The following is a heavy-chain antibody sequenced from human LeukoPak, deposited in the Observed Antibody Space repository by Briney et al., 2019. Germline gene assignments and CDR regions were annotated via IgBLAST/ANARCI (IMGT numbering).Heavy chain of an antibody. J-gene: IGHJ4*02. CDR1: GGTFSSYA. CDR2: IIPIFGTA. CDR3: ATTPGITMVRGVRFDY. V-gene: IGHV1-69*05. D-gene: IGHD3-10*01. Sequence: SVKVSCKASGGTFSSYAISWVRQAPGQGLEWMGGIIPIFGTANYAQKFQGRVTITTDESTSTAYMELNSLRSEDTAVYYCATTPGITMVRGVRFDYWGQGTLVTVSS.